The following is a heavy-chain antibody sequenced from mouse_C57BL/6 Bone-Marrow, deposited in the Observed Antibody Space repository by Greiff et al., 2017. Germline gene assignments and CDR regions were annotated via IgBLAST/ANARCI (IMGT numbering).Heavy chain of an antibody. CDR2: IWSGGST. CDR1: GFSLTSYG. CDR3: ARNRLGRRYYAMDY. Sequence: VQLVESGPGLVQPSQSLSITCTVSGFSLTSYGVHWVRQSPGKGLEWLGVIWSGGSTDYNAAFISRLSISKDNSKSQVFFKMNSLQADDTAIYYCARNRLGRRYYAMDYWGQGTSVTVSS. V-gene: IGHV2-2*01. J-gene: IGHJ4*01. D-gene: IGHD4-1*01.